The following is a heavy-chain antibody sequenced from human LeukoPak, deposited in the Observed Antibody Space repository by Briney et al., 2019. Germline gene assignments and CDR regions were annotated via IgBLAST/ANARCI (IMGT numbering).Heavy chain of an antibody. CDR3: ARDPTISGSYYQYYFDY. CDR2: ISAYNGNT. J-gene: IGHJ4*02. D-gene: IGHD1-26*01. V-gene: IGHV1-18*01. CDR1: GYTLTSYG. Sequence: ASVKVSCKASGYTLTSYGISWVRQAPGQGLEWMGWISAYNGNTNYAQKLQGRVTMTTDTSTSTAYMELRSLRSDDTAVYYCARDPTISGSYYQYYFDYWGQGTLVTVSS.